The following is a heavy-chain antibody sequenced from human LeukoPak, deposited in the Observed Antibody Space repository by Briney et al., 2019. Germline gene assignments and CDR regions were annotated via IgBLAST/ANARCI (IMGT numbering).Heavy chain of an antibody. CDR2: MNPNSGNT. V-gene: IGHV1-8*03. Sequence: GASVKVSCKASGYTFTSYDINWVRQASGQGLEWMGGMNPNSGNTGYAQKFQGRVTITRNTSISTAYMELSSLRSEDTAVYYCARGSRYCSSTSCSYYFDYWGQGTLATVSS. CDR1: GYTFTSYD. D-gene: IGHD2-2*01. CDR3: ARGSRYCSSTSCSYYFDY. J-gene: IGHJ4*02.